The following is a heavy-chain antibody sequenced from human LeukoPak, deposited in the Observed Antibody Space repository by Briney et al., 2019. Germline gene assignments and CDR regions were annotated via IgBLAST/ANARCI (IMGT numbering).Heavy chain of an antibody. D-gene: IGHD3-22*01. Sequence: PSETLSLNCAVYGGSFSGYYWSWIRQPPGKGLEWIGEINHSGSTNYNPSLKSRVTISVDTSKNQFSLKLSSVTAADTAVYYCARGHLSHDSSGYLDYWGQGTLVTVSS. V-gene: IGHV4-34*01. CDR1: GGSFSGYY. J-gene: IGHJ4*02. CDR2: INHSGST. CDR3: ARGHLSHDSSGYLDY.